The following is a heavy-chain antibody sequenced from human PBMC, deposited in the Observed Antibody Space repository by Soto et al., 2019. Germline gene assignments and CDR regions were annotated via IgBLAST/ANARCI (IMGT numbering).Heavy chain of an antibody. CDR3: ARIAGGGCSAYLDV. D-gene: IGHD3-16*01. CDR1: GFSLSTTGMR. Sequence: SGPTLVNPTRTLTLTCTFSGFSLSTTGMRVSWIRQPPGKALERLARIDWDDDEYYSTSLKTRLTISQDTSKNQVVLTRTNMDPVDTSSYYCARIAGGGCSAYLDVWGQGTMVTVSS. CDR2: IDWDDDE. V-gene: IGHV2-70*04. J-gene: IGHJ4*02.